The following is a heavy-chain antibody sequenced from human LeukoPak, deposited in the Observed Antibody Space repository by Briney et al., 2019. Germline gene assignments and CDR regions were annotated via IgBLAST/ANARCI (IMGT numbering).Heavy chain of an antibody. CDR3: ATYPGYCGGDCYDY. CDR1: GYTLTELS. V-gene: IGHV1-24*01. J-gene: IGHJ4*02. D-gene: IGHD2-15*01. CDR2: FDPGDGET. Sequence: GASVKVSCKVSGYTLTELSMHWVRQAPGKGLEWMGGFDPGDGETIYAQKFQGRVTMTEDTSTDTAYMELSSLRSEDTAVYYCATYPGYCGGDCYDYWGQGALVTVSS.